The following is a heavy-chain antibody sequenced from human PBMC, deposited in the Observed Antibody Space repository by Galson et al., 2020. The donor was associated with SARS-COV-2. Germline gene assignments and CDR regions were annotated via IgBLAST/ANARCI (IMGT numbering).Heavy chain of an antibody. CDR3: AKEVPVTGRTDEYLQH. Sequence: GESLKISCAASGFTFSSSAMSWVRQAPGKGLEWVSEISGSGGTTYYADSVKGRFTISRDTSKNTLYLQMNSLRAEDTAIYYCAKEVPVTGRTDEYLQHWGQGTLVTVSS. J-gene: IGHJ1*01. V-gene: IGHV3-23*01. D-gene: IGHD6-19*01. CDR2: ISGSGGTT. CDR1: GFTFSSSA.